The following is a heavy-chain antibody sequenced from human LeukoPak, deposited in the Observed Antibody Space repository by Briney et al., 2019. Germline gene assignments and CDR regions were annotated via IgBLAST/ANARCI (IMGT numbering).Heavy chain of an antibody. D-gene: IGHD5-12*01. CDR3: GRGGYRKGGEGVDY. CDR2: IYPGDSDT. CDR1: GYTFTNYW. J-gene: IGHJ4*02. Sequence: GESLKISCKGSGYTFTNYWIGWVRQMPGKGLEFMGIIYPGDSDTRYSPSFQGQVTISVDKSINTAYLQWSSLKASDSAMYYCGRGGYRKGGEGVDYWGQEPRVTVPS. V-gene: IGHV5-51*01.